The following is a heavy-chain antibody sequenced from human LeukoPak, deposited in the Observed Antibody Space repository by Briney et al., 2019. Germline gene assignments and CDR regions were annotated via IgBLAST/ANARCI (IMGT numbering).Heavy chain of an antibody. CDR3: ARDPLYSSGPDY. V-gene: IGHV3-66*01. CDR2: IYSGGST. D-gene: IGHD6-19*01. Sequence: PGGSXXLXXXXXXXTVSSNYMSWVRQAPGKGLEWVSVIYSGGSTYYADSVKGRFTISRDNSKNTLYLQMNSLRAEDTAVYYCARDPLYSSGPDYWGQGTLVTVSS. J-gene: IGHJ4*02. CDR1: XXTVSSNY.